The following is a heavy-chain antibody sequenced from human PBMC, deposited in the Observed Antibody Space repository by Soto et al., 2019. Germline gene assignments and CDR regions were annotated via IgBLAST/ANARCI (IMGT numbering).Heavy chain of an antibody. CDR3: ARDSSGRQYYGMDV. J-gene: IGHJ6*02. D-gene: IGHD3-22*01. CDR1: GFIFSDYS. V-gene: IGHV3-48*02. Sequence: GGALRLSCTPSGFIFSDYSMNWVRQAPGKGLEWISYITTTSSTMYYADSVKGRFTISRDNAKNSLYPQMNSLRDEDTAVYYCARDSSGRQYYGMDVWGQGNTAPVSS. CDR2: ITTTSSTM.